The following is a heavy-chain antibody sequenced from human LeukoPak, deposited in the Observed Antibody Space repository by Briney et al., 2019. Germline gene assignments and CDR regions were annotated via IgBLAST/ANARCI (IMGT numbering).Heavy chain of an antibody. CDR2: FSPYNGDT. Sequence: GASVKVSCKASGYKFSDYGISWVRQAPGQGLEWMGWFSPYNGDTNSAQKLQDRVTMTIDPSTGTVYMELRSLRSDDTAVYYCARDTPVRGYSYKPLDYWGQGTLVTVSS. CDR3: ARDTPVRGYSYKPLDY. V-gene: IGHV1-18*01. D-gene: IGHD5-18*01. J-gene: IGHJ4*02. CDR1: GYKFSDYG.